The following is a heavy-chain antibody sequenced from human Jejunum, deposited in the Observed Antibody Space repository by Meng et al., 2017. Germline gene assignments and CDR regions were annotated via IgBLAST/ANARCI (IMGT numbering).Heavy chain of an antibody. CDR1: GGPIPSTKW. Sequence: GQLTASGPGLVKPSGPLSLTCAVSGGPIPSTKWWSWARQTPGKGLEWIGEVFHSGTPNYNPSLMSRLTMSVDKSKNQFSLNLTSVTAADTAVYYCASRPVGIRTYYFDCWGQGTLVTVSS. D-gene: IGHD2-21*01. J-gene: IGHJ4*02. V-gene: IGHV4-4*02. CDR2: VFHSGTP. CDR3: ASRPVGIRTYYFDC.